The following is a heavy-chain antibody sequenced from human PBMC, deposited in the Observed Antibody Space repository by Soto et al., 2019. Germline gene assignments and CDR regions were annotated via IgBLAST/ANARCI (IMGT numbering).Heavy chain of an antibody. CDR3: ARDAGVRGTIPPRGAGRFDP. D-gene: IGHD3-16*01. CDR1: GGSISSSNW. Sequence: QVQLQESGPGLVKPSGTLSLTCAVSGGSISSSNWWSWVRQHPGKGLEWIGEIYHSGSTNYNPSLILRVTISRDKSKNQFSLKLSTVAAPETAVDYCARDAGVRGTIPPRGAGRFDPWGQGTLVTLSS. J-gene: IGHJ5*02. V-gene: IGHV4-4*02. CDR2: IYHSGST.